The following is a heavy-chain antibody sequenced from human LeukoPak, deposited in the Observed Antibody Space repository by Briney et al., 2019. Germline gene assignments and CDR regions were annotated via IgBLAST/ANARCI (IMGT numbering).Heavy chain of an antibody. CDR1: GFTFSSYG. Sequence: GGSLRLSCAASGFTFSSYGMHWVRQAPGKGLEWVAVIWYDGSNKYYADSVKGRFTISRDNSKNTLYLQMNSLRAEDTAVYYCARVGCLRTLGYCSSFTSIDYWGRGTLVTVSS. CDR2: IWYDGSNK. CDR3: ARVGCLRTLGYCSSFTSIDY. D-gene: IGHD2-2*01. V-gene: IGHV3-33*01. J-gene: IGHJ4*02.